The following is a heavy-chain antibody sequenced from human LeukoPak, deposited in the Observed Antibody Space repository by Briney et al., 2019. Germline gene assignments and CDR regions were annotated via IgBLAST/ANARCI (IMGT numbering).Heavy chain of an antibody. Sequence: GGSLRLSCGASGFTFNHYTMNWVRQAPGKGLEWVASISSSGTYVYYADSVKGRFTISRDNAENSLFLQMSSLRAGDTGVYYCARDLGYCDSTNCGHYYYGMDVWGQGTTVTVSS. CDR2: ISSSGTYV. J-gene: IGHJ6*02. D-gene: IGHD2-2*01. V-gene: IGHV3-21*01. CDR1: GFTFNHYT. CDR3: ARDLGYCDSTNCGHYYYGMDV.